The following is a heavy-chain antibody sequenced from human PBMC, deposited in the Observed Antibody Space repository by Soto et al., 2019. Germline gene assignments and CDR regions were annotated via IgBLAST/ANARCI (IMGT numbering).Heavy chain of an antibody. Sequence: QVQLVQSGAEVKKPGASVKVSCKASGYIFTRYYMHWVRQAPGQGLEWMGIINPSGGSTSYTQKFRGRATMTRDTPPSTVYRDLSSLSSEDTAVYYCARGLLGFGSPYYFDSWGQGTLVTVPS. D-gene: IGHD2-15*01. V-gene: IGHV1-46*01. J-gene: IGHJ4*02. CDR3: ARGLLGFGSPYYFDS. CDR2: INPSGGST. CDR1: GYIFTRYY.